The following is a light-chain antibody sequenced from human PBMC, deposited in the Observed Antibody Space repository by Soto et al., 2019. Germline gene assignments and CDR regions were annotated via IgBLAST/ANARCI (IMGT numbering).Light chain of an antibody. CDR2: ETS. CDR1: QTVGGH. Sequence: EVVLTQSPATLSLSPGERATLSCRASQTVGGHFAWYQQKPGQAPRLLISETSNRATGIPGRFSGSWSGTDVTLTISSLEPEDFAVYYCQHHSNWLRTFGGGTKVEIE. J-gene: IGKJ4*01. V-gene: IGKV3-11*01. CDR3: QHHSNWLRT.